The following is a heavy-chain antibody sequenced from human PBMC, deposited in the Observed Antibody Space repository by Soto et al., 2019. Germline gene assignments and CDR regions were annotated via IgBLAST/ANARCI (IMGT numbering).Heavy chain of an antibody. D-gene: IGHD1-7*01. J-gene: IGHJ6*03. V-gene: IGHV3-74*01. CDR1: GFTFSSYW. CDR2: INSDGSST. Sequence: PGGSLRLSCAASGFTFSSYWMHWVRQAPGKGLVWVSRINSDGSSTSYADSVKGRFTISRDNAKNTLYLQMNSLRAEDTAVYYCARVGGRTGTTPALYYYYMDVWGKGTTVTVSS. CDR3: ARVGGRTGTTPALYYYYMDV.